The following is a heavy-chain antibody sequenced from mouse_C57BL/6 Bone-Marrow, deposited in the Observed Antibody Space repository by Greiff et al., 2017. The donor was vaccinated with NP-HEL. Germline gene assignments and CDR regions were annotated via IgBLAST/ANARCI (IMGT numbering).Heavy chain of an antibody. V-gene: IGHV14-4*01. Sequence: VQLKQSGAELVRPGASVKLSCTASGFNIKDDYMHWVKQRPEQGLEWIGWIDPENGDTEYASKFQGKATITADTSSNTAYLQLSSLTSEDTAVYYCTTGGWLLRYFDVWGTGTTVTVSS. J-gene: IGHJ1*03. CDR1: GFNIKDDY. D-gene: IGHD2-3*01. CDR2: IDPENGDT. CDR3: TTGGWLLRYFDV.